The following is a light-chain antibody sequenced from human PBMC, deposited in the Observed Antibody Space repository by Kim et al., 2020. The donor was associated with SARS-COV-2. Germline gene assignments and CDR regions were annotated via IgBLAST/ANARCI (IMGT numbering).Light chain of an antibody. Sequence: APGKTDSITCGGNDIGSKSVHWYQQRPGQAPVLVLYYNTDRPSGIPERFSGSNSGNTATLTINRVEAGDEADYYCQVWDISSDHYVFGTGTKVTVL. CDR1: DIGSKS. J-gene: IGLJ1*01. CDR3: QVWDISSDHYV. CDR2: YNT. V-gene: IGLV3-21*04.